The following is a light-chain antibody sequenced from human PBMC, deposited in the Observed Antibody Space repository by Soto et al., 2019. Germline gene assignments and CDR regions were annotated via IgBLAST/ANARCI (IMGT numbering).Light chain of an antibody. CDR2: GAS. Sequence: EIVLTQSPVTLSLSPGERATLSCRASQSVSSYLAWYQQKPGQAPRLLIFGASTRAAGIPARFSGSGSGTESTLTISSLQSEDFAVYYCQQYSNWPLTFGGGTKVDIK. CDR3: QQYSNWPLT. CDR1: QSVSSY. V-gene: IGKV3-15*01. J-gene: IGKJ4*01.